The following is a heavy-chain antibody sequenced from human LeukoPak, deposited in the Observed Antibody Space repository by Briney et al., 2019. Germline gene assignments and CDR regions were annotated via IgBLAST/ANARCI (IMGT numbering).Heavy chain of an antibody. J-gene: IGHJ6*03. CDR3: ARGALYYMDV. CDR1: GFTFGDYG. V-gene: IGHV3-20*04. CDR2: LNWNGDNT. Sequence: GGSLRLSCAASGFTFGDYGMSWVRQAPGKGLEWVSGLNWNGDNTGYADSVKGRFTISRDNAKNTLYVQMNSLRAEDTAVYYCARGALYYMDVWGKGTTVTISS.